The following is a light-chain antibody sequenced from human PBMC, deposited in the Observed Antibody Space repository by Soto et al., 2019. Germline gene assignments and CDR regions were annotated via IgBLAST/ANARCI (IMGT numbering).Light chain of an antibody. CDR3: CSYAGSSTVV. Sequence: QSALTQPASVSGSPGQSITISCTGTSSDVGSYNLVSWYQQHTGKAPKLMTYEGSKRPSGVSKRFYGSKSGNTASLTISGLQAEDEAAYYCCSYAGSSTVVFGGGTKLTV. V-gene: IGLV2-23*01. CDR1: SSDVGSYNL. CDR2: EGS. J-gene: IGLJ2*01.